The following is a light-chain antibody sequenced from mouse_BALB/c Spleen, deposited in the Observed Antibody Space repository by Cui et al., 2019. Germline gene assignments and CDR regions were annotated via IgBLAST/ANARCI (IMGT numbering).Light chain of an antibody. V-gene: IGKV4-55*01. CDR3: QQWSSYPWT. Sequence: QIVLTQSTAIMSASPGEKVTMTCSASSSVSYMYWYQQKPGSSPRLLIYDTSNLASGVPVRFSGSGSGTSYSLTISRMEAEDAATYYCQQWSSYPWTFGGGTKLEIK. J-gene: IGKJ1*01. CDR2: DTS. CDR1: SSVSY.